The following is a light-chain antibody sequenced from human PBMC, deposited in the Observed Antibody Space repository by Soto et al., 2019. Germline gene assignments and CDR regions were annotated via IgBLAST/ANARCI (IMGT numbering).Light chain of an antibody. V-gene: IGKV1-27*01. CDR3: QKYNSAPPL. CDR2: AAS. Sequence: DIQMTQSPSSLSASVGDRVTITCRASQGIGNYLAWYQQKPGKVPKLLIYAASTLQSGVPSRFSGSGSGTDFTLTISSLQPEDVATYYWQKYNSAPPLFGGGTKVEIK. J-gene: IGKJ4*01. CDR1: QGIGNY.